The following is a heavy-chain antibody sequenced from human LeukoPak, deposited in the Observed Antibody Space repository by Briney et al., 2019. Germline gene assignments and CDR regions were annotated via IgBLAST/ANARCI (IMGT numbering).Heavy chain of an antibody. V-gene: IGHV3-21*01. CDR3: ARAELPYGGNAY. CDR2: ISSSSSYI. J-gene: IGHJ4*02. CDR1: GFTFSTYG. D-gene: IGHD4-23*01. Sequence: GGSLRLSCAASGFTFSTYGMHWVRQAPGKGLEWVSSISSSSSYIYYADSVKGRFTISRDNAKNSLYLQMNSLRAEDTAVYYCARAELPYGGNAYWGQGTLVTVSS.